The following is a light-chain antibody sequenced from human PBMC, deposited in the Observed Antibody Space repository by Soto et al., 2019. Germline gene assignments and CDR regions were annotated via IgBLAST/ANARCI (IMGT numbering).Light chain of an antibody. CDR2: GNN. V-gene: IGLV1-40*01. CDR3: QSYDTGLGGYV. Sequence: QSALTQPPSVSGAPGQRVTISCTGGSSNIGAGYDVQWYQQLPGTAPRLLIYGNNNRPSGVPERFSGSNSGTSASLAISGLQADDELDYYCQSYDTGLGGYVFGTGTKLTVL. J-gene: IGLJ1*01. CDR1: SSNIGAGYD.